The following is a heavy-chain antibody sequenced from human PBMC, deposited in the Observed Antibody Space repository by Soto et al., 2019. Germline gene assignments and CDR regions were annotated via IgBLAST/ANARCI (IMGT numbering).Heavy chain of an antibody. Sequence: PSETLSLTCTVSGDSISSGDYYWSWIRQPPGKGLEWIGCIYYSGNTYYNPSLKRRFSISVDTSKNQFSLQLSSVTAADTAVYYCARSQTTVTSYDYSSQGTLVTVSS. CDR3: ARSQTTVTSYDY. D-gene: IGHD4-17*01. CDR1: GDSISSGDYY. CDR2: IYYSGNT. V-gene: IGHV4-30-4*01. J-gene: IGHJ4*02.